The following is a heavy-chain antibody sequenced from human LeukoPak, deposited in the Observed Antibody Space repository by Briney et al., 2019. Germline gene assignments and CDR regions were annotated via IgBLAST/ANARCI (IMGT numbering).Heavy chain of an antibody. V-gene: IGHV1-2*02. Sequence: VASVKVSCKASGYTFTGYYMHWVRQAPGQGLEWMGWINPNSGGTNYAQKFQGRVTMTRDTSTSTVYMELSSLRSEDTAVYYCVRGGLKRRDGYNFSTYWGQGTLVTVSS. CDR1: GYTFTGYY. D-gene: IGHD5-12*01. CDR3: VRGGLKRRDGYNFSTY. J-gene: IGHJ4*02. CDR2: INPNSGGT.